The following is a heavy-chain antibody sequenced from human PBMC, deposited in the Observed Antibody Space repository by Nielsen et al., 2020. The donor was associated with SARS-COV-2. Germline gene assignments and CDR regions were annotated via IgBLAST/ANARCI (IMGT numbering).Heavy chain of an antibody. CDR2: INSDGSST. Sequence: GGSLRLSCAASGFTFSSYWMHWVRHAPGKGLVWVSRINSDGSSTSYADSVKGRFTISRDNAKNTLYLQMNSLRAEDTAVYYCAREYHDFWRTVITYYYYYGMDVWGQGTTVTVSS. CDR1: GFTFSSYW. D-gene: IGHD3-3*01. V-gene: IGHV3-74*01. J-gene: IGHJ6*02. CDR3: AREYHDFWRTVITYYYYYGMDV.